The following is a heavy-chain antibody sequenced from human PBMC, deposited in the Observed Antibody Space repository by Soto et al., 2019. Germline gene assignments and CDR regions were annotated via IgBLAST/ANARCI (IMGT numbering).Heavy chain of an antibody. J-gene: IGHJ4*02. CDR3: ARDGGAY. CDR2: MSYDGSNK. Sequence: QVQLVESGGGVVQRGRSLRLSCAASGFTFSSYAMHWIRRAPGKGLERMAVMSYDGSNKYYADSVRGRFTIARDNSKNTLYLQMNSLRPEDTALYYCARDGGAYWGQGTLVIVSS. D-gene: IGHD3-16*01. CDR1: GFTFSSYA. V-gene: IGHV3-30-3*01.